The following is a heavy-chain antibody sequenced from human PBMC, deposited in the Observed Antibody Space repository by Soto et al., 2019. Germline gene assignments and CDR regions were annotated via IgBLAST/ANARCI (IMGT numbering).Heavy chain of an antibody. V-gene: IGHV1-69*12. J-gene: IGHJ6*02. CDR3: ASHSSLRGYCISTSCYGYYYGMDV. D-gene: IGHD2-2*01. CDR1: GGTFSSYA. Sequence: QVQLVQSGAEVKKPGSSVKVSCKASGGTFSSYAISWVRQAPGQGLEWMGGIIPIFGTADYAQKFQGRVTITADESTSTAYMERSSLRSEDTALYYCASHSSLRGYCISTSCYGYYYGMDVWGQGTTVTVSS. CDR2: IIPIFGTA.